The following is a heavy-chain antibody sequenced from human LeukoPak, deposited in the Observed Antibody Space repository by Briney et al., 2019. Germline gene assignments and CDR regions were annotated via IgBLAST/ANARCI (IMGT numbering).Heavy chain of an antibody. CDR3: ARASTMVRGEKGYYFDY. D-gene: IGHD3-10*01. CDR1: GFTVSSNY. Sequence: QTGGSLRLSCAASGFTVSSNYMSWVRQAPGKGLEWVSVIYSGGSTYYADSVKGRFTISRDNSKNTLYLLMNSLRAEDTAVYYCARASTMVRGEKGYYFDYWGQGTLVTVSS. V-gene: IGHV3-53*01. CDR2: IYSGGST. J-gene: IGHJ4*02.